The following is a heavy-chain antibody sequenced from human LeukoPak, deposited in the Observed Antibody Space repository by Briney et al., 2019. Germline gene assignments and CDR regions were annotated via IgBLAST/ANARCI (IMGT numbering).Heavy chain of an antibody. Sequence: PSETLSLTCTVSGGSISSSNYYWGWIRQPPGKGLEWIGSIYYSGSTYYSPSLKSRVTISVDTSKNQFSLKLSSVTAADTAVYYCARSGSSSWYPQGFDYWGQGTLVTVSS. D-gene: IGHD6-13*01. J-gene: IGHJ4*02. CDR1: GGSISSSNYY. CDR2: IYYSGST. CDR3: ARSGSSSWYPQGFDY. V-gene: IGHV4-39*07.